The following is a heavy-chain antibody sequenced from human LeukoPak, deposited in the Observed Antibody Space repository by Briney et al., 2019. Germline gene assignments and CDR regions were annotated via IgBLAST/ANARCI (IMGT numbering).Heavy chain of an antibody. D-gene: IGHD1-26*01. CDR1: LVTLYNYG. CDR3: GKDLREGRHQTSGNFAY. Sequence: TGGSLRLSCIASLVTLYNYGMDWVRQAPGKGLEWVAFIGYDGTNKYYGDSVMGRLTISRDNSKNTVLLQMNSLRGEDKAVYYCGKDLREGRHQTSGNFAYWGQGIQVTVSS. J-gene: IGHJ4*02. V-gene: IGHV3-30*02. CDR2: IGYDGTNK.